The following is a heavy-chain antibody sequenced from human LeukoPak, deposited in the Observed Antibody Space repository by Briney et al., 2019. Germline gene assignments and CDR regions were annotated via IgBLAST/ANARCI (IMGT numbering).Heavy chain of an antibody. CDR3: AKRGGQRGHAVDY. V-gene: IGHV3-23*01. D-gene: IGHD5-12*01. Sequence: HPGGSLRLSCAASGFTFSSYAMSWVRQAPGKGLEWVSAISGSGGSTYYADSVKGRFTISRDNSKNTLYLQMNSLRAEDTGVYYCAKRGGQRGHAVDYWGQGTLGTVSS. J-gene: IGHJ4*02. CDR2: ISGSGGST. CDR1: GFTFSSYA.